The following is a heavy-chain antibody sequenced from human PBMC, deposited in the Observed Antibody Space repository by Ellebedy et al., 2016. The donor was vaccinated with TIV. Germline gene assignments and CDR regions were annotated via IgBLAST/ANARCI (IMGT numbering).Heavy chain of an antibody. D-gene: IGHD5-18*01. J-gene: IGHJ4*02. CDR1: GYTLTELS. CDR3: ATGYSYDPLGFDY. Sequence: AASVKVSCKVFGYTLTELSMHWVRQAPGKGLEWMGGFDPEDGETIYAQKFQGRVTMTEDTSTDTAYMELSSLRSEDTAVYYCATGYSYDPLGFDYWGQGTLVTVSS. V-gene: IGHV1-24*01. CDR2: FDPEDGET.